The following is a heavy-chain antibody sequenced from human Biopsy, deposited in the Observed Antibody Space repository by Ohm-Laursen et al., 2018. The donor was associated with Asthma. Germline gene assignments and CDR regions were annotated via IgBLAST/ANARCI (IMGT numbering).Heavy chain of an antibody. D-gene: IGHD2-2*01. CDR2: INSVFGTT. J-gene: IGHJ4*02. V-gene: IGHV1-69*13. Sequence: SVKASCKSLGGTFNTYVIGWVRQAPGQGLEWMGGINSVFGTTTYPQKFQDRVTITADDSMSTVYMELSSLKSEDTAVYYCARKAGSCISRTCYSLDFWGQGTLVTVSS. CDR3: ARKAGSCISRTCYSLDF. CDR1: GGTFNTYV.